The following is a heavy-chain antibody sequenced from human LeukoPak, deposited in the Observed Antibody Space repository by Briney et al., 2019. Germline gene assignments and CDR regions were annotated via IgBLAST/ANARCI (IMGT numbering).Heavy chain of an antibody. CDR2: IYYSGST. D-gene: IGHD6-13*01. J-gene: IGHJ4*02. CDR3: ARPAIAAAGTELLFDY. V-gene: IGHV4-39*01. Sequence: SETLSLTCTVSGGSISSSSYYWGWIRQPPGKGLEWIGSIYYSGSTYYNPSLKSRVTISVDTSKNQFSLKLSSVTAADTAVYYCARPAIAAAGTELLFDYWGQGTLVTVSS. CDR1: GGSISSSSYY.